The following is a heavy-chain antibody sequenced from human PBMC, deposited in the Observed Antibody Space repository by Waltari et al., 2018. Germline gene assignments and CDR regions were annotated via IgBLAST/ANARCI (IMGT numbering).Heavy chain of an antibody. J-gene: IGHJ6*02. CDR3: ARDRTRMITFGGVIVIYYYYGMDV. CDR2: INPNSGGT. Sequence: QVQLVQSGAEVKKPGASVKVSCKASGYTFTGYYMHWVRQAPGPGLEWMGWINPNSGGTNYAPKFQGRVTMTRDTSFSTDYMELSRLRSDDTAVDCCARDRTRMITFGGVIVIYYYYGMDVWGQGTTVTVSS. D-gene: IGHD3-16*02. CDR1: GYTFTGYY. V-gene: IGHV1-2*02.